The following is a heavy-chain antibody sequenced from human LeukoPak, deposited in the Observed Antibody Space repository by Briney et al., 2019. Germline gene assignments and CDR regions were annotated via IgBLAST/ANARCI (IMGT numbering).Heavy chain of an antibody. D-gene: IGHD3-10*01. CDR3: ARLPELPGFGDY. CDR2: INSDGSST. J-gene: IGHJ4*02. V-gene: IGHV3-74*01. CDR1: GFTFSSYG. Sequence: PGGSLRLSCVASGFTFSSYGMHWVRQAPGKGLVWVSRINSDGSSTNYADSVKGRFTIPRDNAKNTLYLQMNSLRAEDTAVYYCARLPELPGFGDYWGPGTLVTVSS.